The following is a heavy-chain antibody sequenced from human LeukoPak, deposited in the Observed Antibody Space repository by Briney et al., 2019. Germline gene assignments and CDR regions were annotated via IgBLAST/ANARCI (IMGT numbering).Heavy chain of an antibody. CDR2: IYTSGST. CDR3: ARDLDYVWGSYRPSFDY. D-gene: IGHD3-16*02. Sequence: SETLSLTCTVSGGSISSYYWSWIRQPAGKGLEWIGRIYTSGSTNYNPSLKSRVTISVDTSKNQFSLKLSSVTAADTAVYYCARDLDYVWGSYRPSFDYWGQGTLVTVSS. CDR1: GGSISSYY. J-gene: IGHJ4*02. V-gene: IGHV4-4*07.